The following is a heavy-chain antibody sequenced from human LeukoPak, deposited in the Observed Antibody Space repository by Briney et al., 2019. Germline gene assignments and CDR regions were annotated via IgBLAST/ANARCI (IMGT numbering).Heavy chain of an antibody. CDR2: IYYSGST. V-gene: IGHV4-59*01. J-gene: IGHJ4*02. CDR3: ARGIRITMVRGPNADKSYYFDY. Sequence: KPSETLSLTCTVSGGSISSYYWSWIRQPPGKGLEWIGYIYYSGSTNYNPSLKSRVTISVDTSKNQFSLKLSSVTAADTAVYYCARGIRITMVRGPNADKSYYFDYWGQGTLVTVSS. CDR1: GGSISSYY. D-gene: IGHD3-10*01.